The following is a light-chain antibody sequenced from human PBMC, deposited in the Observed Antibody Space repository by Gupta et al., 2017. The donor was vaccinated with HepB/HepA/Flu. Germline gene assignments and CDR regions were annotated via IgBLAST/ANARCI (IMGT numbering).Light chain of an antibody. V-gene: IGLV2-11*01. CDR3: CSYAGSYTYVV. Sequence: QSALTQPRSVSGSPGPSVTISCTGTSSDVGGYNYVSWYQQHPGKAPKLMIYDVSKRLSGVPDRFSGSKSGNTASLTISGLQAEDEADYYCCSYAGSYTYVVFGGGTKLTVL. CDR2: DVS. J-gene: IGLJ2*01. CDR1: SSDVGGYNY.